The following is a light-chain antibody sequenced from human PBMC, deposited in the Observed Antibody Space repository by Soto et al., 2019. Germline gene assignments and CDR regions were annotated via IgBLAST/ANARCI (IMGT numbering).Light chain of an antibody. V-gene: IGLV2-14*01. J-gene: IGLJ1*01. CDR2: EGS. Sequence: QSALTQPASVSGSPGQSITISCTGTSSDVGSYNYVSWYQQHPGKAPKLMFYEGSNRPSGVSSRFSGSKSGNTASLTISGLQAEDEADYYCSSYTSSSTVFGTGTKLTVL. CDR1: SSDVGSYNY. CDR3: SSYTSSSTV.